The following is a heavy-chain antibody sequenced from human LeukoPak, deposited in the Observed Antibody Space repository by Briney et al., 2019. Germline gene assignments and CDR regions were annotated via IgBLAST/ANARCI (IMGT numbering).Heavy chain of an antibody. J-gene: IGHJ4*02. Sequence: ASVKVSCKASGGTFSSYAISWVRQAPGKGLEWMGGFDPEDGETIYAQKFQGRVTMTEDTSTDTAYMELSSLRSEDTAVYYCATNSKAGYYYADYWGQGTLVTVSS. D-gene: IGHD3-22*01. CDR1: GGTFSSYA. CDR2: FDPEDGET. V-gene: IGHV1-24*01. CDR3: ATNSKAGYYYADY.